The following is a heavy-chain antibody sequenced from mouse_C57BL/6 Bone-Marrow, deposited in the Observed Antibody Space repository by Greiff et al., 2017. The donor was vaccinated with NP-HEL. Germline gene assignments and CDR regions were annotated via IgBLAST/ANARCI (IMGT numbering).Heavy chain of an antibody. J-gene: IGHJ4*01. Sequence: QVQLQQSGAELVRPGTSVKLSCKASGYTFTSYWMHWVKQRPGQGLEWIGVIDPSDSYTNYNQKFKGKATLTVDTSSSTAYMQLSSLTSEDSAVYYCASSAYYSNYDYAMDYWGQGTSVTVSS. CDR1: GYTFTSYW. CDR2: IDPSDSYT. V-gene: IGHV1-59*01. CDR3: ASSAYYSNYDYAMDY. D-gene: IGHD2-5*01.